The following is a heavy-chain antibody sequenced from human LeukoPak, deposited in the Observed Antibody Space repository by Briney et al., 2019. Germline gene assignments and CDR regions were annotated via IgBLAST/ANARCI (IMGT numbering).Heavy chain of an antibody. Sequence: SVRVSCKASGGTFSSYAISWVRQAPGQGLEWMGGIIPIFGTANYAQKFQGRVTITADESTSTAYMELSSLRSEDTAVYYCVRRGVAGCFDYWGQGTLVTVSS. CDR2: IIPIFGTA. CDR3: VRRGVAGCFDY. CDR1: GGTFSSYA. D-gene: IGHD6-19*01. J-gene: IGHJ4*02. V-gene: IGHV1-69*01.